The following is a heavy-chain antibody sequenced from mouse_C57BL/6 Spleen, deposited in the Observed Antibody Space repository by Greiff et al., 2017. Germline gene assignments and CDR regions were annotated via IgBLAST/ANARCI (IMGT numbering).Heavy chain of an antibody. V-gene: IGHV10-1*01. CDR1: GFSFNTYA. CDR2: IRSKSNNYAT. Sequence: EAGGGLVQPKGSLKLSCAASGFSFNTYAMNWVRQAPGKGLEWVARIRSKSNNYATYYADSVKDRFTISRDDSESMLYLQMNNLKTEDTAMYYCVRQRDYDYYAMDYWGQGTSVTVSS. CDR3: VRQRDYDYYAMDY. D-gene: IGHD2-4*01. J-gene: IGHJ4*01.